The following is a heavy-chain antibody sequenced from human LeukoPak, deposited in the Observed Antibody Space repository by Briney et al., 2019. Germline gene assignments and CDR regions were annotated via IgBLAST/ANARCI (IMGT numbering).Heavy chain of an antibody. Sequence: GGSLRLSCAASGFTVSSNYMSWVRQAPGKGLEWVSVIYSGGSTYYADSVKGRFTISRDNSKSTLYLQMNSLRAEDTAVYYCASNYYGSGSYYDDYWGQGTLVTVSS. CDR2: IYSGGST. V-gene: IGHV3-53*01. D-gene: IGHD3-10*01. J-gene: IGHJ4*02. CDR3: ASNYYGSGSYYDDY. CDR1: GFTVSSNY.